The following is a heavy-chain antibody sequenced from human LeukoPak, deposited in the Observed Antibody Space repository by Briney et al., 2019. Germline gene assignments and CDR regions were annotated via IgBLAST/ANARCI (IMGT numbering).Heavy chain of an antibody. CDR2: IWNDGSET. D-gene: IGHD6-13*01. Sequence: GRPLRLSCAACGFICSNYGMHWVRQAPGKRLEWVAVIWNDGSETFHADSVKGRFRIARDNSKNTLYLQMNSLRAEDTAVYFCARDMGRAWYGPPDYWGQGTLVTVSS. J-gene: IGHJ4*02. CDR1: GFICSNYG. V-gene: IGHV3-33*01. CDR3: ARDMGRAWYGPPDY.